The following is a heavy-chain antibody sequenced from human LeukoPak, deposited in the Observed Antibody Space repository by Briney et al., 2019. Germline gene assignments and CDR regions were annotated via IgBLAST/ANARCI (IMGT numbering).Heavy chain of an antibody. V-gene: IGHV4-39*01. J-gene: IGHJ4*02. D-gene: IGHD3-10*01. CDR2: IYYRGNT. CDR3: MRRETYGSEKVDY. CDR1: GGSISSSSYY. Sequence: SETLSLTCTVSGGSISSSSYYWGWIRQPPGKGLEWIGSIYYRGNTYYNSSLKSRVTISVDTSKNQFSLNLSSVTAADTAVYYCMRRETYGSEKVDYWGQGTLVTVSS.